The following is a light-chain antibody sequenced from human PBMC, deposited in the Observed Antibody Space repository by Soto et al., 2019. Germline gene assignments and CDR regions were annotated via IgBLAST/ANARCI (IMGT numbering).Light chain of an antibody. CDR1: SSDVGNYKY. Sequence: SALTQPASVSGSPGQSITISCTGTSSDVGNYKYVSWYQQHPRKAPKLMIYEVSNRPSGVSNRFSGSKSGNTAPLTISGLQAEDETDYYCFSYTSSGTYVFGTGTKVTVL. CDR2: EVS. J-gene: IGLJ1*01. CDR3: FSYTSSGTYV. V-gene: IGLV2-14*01.